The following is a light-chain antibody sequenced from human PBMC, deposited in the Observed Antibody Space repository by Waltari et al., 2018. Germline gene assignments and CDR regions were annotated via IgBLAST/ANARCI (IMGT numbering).Light chain of an antibody. Sequence: DIQMTQSPSSLSASVGDSVTITCRARDNIDNYLSWYQQKSGKAPKLLIYAASTLQTGVPSRFRGSGSGTEFALSISSLQPDDFATYYCQQSYSTPTFSGGTQVQVK. CDR1: DNIDNY. CDR2: AAS. CDR3: QQSYSTPT. V-gene: IGKV1-39*01. J-gene: IGKJ4*01.